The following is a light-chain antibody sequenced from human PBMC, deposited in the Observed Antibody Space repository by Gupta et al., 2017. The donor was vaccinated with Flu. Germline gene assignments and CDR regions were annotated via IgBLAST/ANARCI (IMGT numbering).Light chain of an antibody. J-gene: IGLJ3*02. CDR2: DVS. Sequence: SARPPPRAVSGSPDQSVTISCTGTSSDVGGYNYVSWYQQHPVKAPKLMFYDVSKRTAGVPGRFSASKSGNTASLTISGPTEEEEADYYCCSDAGSDNWVFGGGTKLTVL. CDR1: SSDVGGYNY. CDR3: CSDAGSDNWV. V-gene: IGLV2-11*01.